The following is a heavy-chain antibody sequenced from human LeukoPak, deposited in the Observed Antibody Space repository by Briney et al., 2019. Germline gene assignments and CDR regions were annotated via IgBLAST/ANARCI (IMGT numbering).Heavy chain of an antibody. V-gene: IGHV4-61*01. D-gene: IGHD5-18*01. Sequence: SETLSLTCTVSGYSISSGYYWSWIRQPPGKGLEWIGYIYYSGSTNYNPSLKSRVTISVDTSKNQFSLKLSSVTAADTAVYYCARSPKTYSYGPLDAFDIWGQGTMVTVSS. CDR2: IYYSGST. CDR1: GYSISSGYY. J-gene: IGHJ3*02. CDR3: ARSPKTYSYGPLDAFDI.